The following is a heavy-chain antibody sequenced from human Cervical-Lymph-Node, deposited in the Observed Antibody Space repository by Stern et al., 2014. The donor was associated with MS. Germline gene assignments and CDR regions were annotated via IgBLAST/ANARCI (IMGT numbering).Heavy chain of an antibody. J-gene: IGHJ4*02. V-gene: IGHV2-5*02. CDR2: IYWDDDT. CDR3: AHRDDWQLDFAY. CDR1: GFSLTTNGVA. Sequence: QVTLRESGPTLVIPTQTLTLTCTFSGFSLTTNGVAVGWIRQPPGKALEWLALIYWDDDTRYSPSLKSRLTITKDTSKNQVLLTMTNVEPVDTATYYCAHRDDWQLDFAYWGQGILVTVS. D-gene: IGHD6-6*01.